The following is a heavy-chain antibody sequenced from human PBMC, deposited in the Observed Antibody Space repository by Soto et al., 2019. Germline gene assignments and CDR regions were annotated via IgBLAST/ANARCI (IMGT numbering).Heavy chain of an antibody. J-gene: IGHJ3*01. V-gene: IGHV1-3*01. CDR2: LNVDNGES. D-gene: IGHD4-17*01. CDR1: GYTFRDYS. Sequence: QVRLVQSGAEVKKPGASVKVSCKASGYTFRDYSIHWVRQAPGQRPEWMGWLNVDNGESKVAQKFQGRVTLITDTPATTVYMELSDLSSENTGIYYCARDGWVTMRHFAFWGQGTMVTVSS. CDR3: ARDGWVTMRHFAF.